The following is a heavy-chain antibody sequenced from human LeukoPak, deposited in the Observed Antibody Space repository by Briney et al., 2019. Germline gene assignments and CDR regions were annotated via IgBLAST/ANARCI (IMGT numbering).Heavy chain of an antibody. J-gene: IGHJ4*02. D-gene: IGHD3-10*01. CDR1: GFTFSSYG. Sequence: GGSLRLSCAASGFTFSSYGIHWVRQAPGRGLEWVTFIGYDGRNKYYADSVKGRFTISRDNSKNTLYLQMNSLRAEDTAVYYCAKDNAYYYADYWGQGTLVTVSS. CDR2: IGYDGRNK. CDR3: AKDNAYYYADY. V-gene: IGHV3-30*02.